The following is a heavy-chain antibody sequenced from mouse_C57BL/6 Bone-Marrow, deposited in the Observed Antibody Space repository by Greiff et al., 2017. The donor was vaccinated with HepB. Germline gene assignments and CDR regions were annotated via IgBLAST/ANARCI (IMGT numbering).Heavy chain of an antibody. Sequence: VHLVESGAELARPGASVKLSCKASGYTFTSYGISWVKQRTGQGLEWIGRIYPVSGETNYNQKFMGKATFSVDRSSSTVYMVLNSLTSEDPAVYYCVITTVTAYWGQGTLVTVSA. V-gene: IGHV1-11*01. J-gene: IGHJ3*01. CDR1: GYTFTSYG. CDR2: IYPVSGET. CDR3: VITTVTAY. D-gene: IGHD1-1*01.